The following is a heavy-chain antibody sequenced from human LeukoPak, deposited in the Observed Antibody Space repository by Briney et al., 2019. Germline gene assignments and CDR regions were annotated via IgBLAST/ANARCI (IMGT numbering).Heavy chain of an antibody. J-gene: IGHJ4*02. Sequence: GGSLRLSCAASGFTFSSYSMNWVRQAPGKGLEWVSSISSSSSYIYYADSVKGRFTISRDNAKNSLYLQMNSLRAEDTAVYYCARAPTPYLQDDGYWGQGTLVTVSS. CDR2: ISSSSSYI. CDR3: ARAPTPYLQDDGY. D-gene: IGHD3-3*01. V-gene: IGHV3-21*01. CDR1: GFTFSSYS.